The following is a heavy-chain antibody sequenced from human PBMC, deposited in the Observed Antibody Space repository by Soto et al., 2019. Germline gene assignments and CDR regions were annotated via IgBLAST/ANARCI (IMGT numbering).Heavy chain of an antibody. J-gene: IGHJ4*02. CDR2: IYYSGST. D-gene: IGHD2-8*02. CDR1: GGSITWYH. Sequence: SETLSLTCTVSGGSITWYHWSWIRQPPGKGLEWIGSIYYSGSTGYNPSLKSRVTISVDTSKNQFSLNLNSVTAADTAVYYCARESGFDTGGYPYYFDYWGQGALVTVSS. V-gene: IGHV4-59*01. CDR3: ARESGFDTGGYPYYFDY.